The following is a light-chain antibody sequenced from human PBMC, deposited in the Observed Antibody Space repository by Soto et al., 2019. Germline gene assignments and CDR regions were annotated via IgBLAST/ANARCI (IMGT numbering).Light chain of an antibody. V-gene: IGLV2-14*01. Sequence: QSALTQPASVSGSPGQSITISCTGTSRDVGGYNYVSWYQQHPGKAPKLIIYEVSDRPSGVSNRFSGSKSGNTASLTISGLLAEDETDYYCSSFSSSSTRRVFGTGTKVTVL. J-gene: IGLJ1*01. CDR2: EVS. CDR3: SSFSSSSTRRV. CDR1: SRDVGGYNY.